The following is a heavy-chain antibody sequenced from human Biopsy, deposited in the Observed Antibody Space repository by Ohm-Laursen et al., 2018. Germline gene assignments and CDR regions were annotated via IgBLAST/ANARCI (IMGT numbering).Heavy chain of an antibody. D-gene: IGHD1-26*01. CDR2: IYYSGGT. CDR1: GGSMTGYE. J-gene: IGHJ3*02. V-gene: IGHV4-59*01. CDR3: ARVEAGTYDALDI. Sequence: PSETLSLTCSVSGGSMTGYEWSWIRLAPGKGLEWIGYIYYSGGTKYNPSLASRVTFLVDMSKSQFSLKLYSVTAADTAVYYCARVEAGTYDALDIWGQGTLVAVSA.